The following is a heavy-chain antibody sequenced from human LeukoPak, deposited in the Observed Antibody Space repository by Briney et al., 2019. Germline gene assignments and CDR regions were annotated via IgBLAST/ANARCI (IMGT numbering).Heavy chain of an antibody. D-gene: IGHD4-23*01. J-gene: IGHJ4*02. CDR2: IKEDGSER. V-gene: IGHV3-7*01. CDR3: ARGRPHGNDY. Sequence: GGSLRLSCEGSAFIFRGHWMNWVRQTPGKGLEWVASIKEDGSERHYVDSVKGRFSISRDNAKNTLYLQMNSLRVEDTAVYYCARGRPHGNDYWGQGTLVTISS. CDR1: AFIFRGHW.